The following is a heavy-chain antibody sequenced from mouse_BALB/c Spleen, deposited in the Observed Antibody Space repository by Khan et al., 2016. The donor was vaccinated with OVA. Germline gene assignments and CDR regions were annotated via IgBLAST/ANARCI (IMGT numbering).Heavy chain of an antibody. CDR1: GFTFSSYG. CDR2: ISGDSNTI. CDR3: ATSDYYGYYFDY. V-gene: IGHV5-17*02. J-gene: IGHJ2*01. Sequence: EVELVESGGGLVQPGGSRKLSCAASGFTFSSYGMHWVRQAPEKGLEWVAYISGDSNTIYYADTVKGRFTISRDNPKNTLFLQMTSLMSEDTAMYYCATSDYYGYYFDYWGPGTTLTVSS. D-gene: IGHD1-1*01.